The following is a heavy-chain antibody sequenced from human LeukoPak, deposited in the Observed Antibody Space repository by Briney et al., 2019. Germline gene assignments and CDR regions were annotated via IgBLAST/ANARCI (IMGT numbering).Heavy chain of an antibody. CDR2: IYHSGST. D-gene: IGHD3-22*01. J-gene: IGHJ3*02. Sequence: SETLSLTCTVSGYSISSGYYWGWIRQPPGKGLEWIGSIYHSGSTYYNPSLKSRVTISVDTSKNQFSLKLSSVTAADTAVYYCARDLDSSGYHAFDIWGQGTMVTVSA. CDR3: ARDLDSSGYHAFDI. CDR1: GYSISSGYY. V-gene: IGHV4-38-2*02.